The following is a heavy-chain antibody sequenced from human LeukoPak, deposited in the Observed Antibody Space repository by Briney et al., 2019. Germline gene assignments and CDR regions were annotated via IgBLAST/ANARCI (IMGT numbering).Heavy chain of an antibody. CDR3: ARDRLYHAFDI. D-gene: IGHD3-16*01. V-gene: IGHV5-51*01. J-gene: IGHJ3*02. Sequence: GESLKISCKGSGYSFTNYWIGWVRQMPGRGLEWMGIIYPDDSDTRYSPSFQGQVTISVDKFISTAYLQWSSLKASDTAMYYCARDRLYHAFDIWGQGTMVTVSS. CDR1: GYSFTNYW. CDR2: IYPDDSDT.